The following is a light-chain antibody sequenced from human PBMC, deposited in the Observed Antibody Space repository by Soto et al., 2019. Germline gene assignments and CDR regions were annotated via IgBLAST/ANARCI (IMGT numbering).Light chain of an antibody. V-gene: IGLV2-14*01. CDR2: DVR. Sequence: QSVLTQPASVSGSPGQSVTIYCTGTSSDVGGYNYVSWYQQHPGKAPKLMIYDVRNRPSGVSNRFSGSKSVNTASLTISGLQAEDEADYYCSSYTTISTYVFGTGTKVT. J-gene: IGLJ1*01. CDR3: SSYTTISTYV. CDR1: SSDVGGYNY.